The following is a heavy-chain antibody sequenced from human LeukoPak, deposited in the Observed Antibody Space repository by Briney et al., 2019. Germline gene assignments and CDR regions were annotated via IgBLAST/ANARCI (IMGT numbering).Heavy chain of an antibody. V-gene: IGHV1-2*02. CDR1: GYTFTGYY. J-gene: IGHJ2*01. D-gene: IGHD3-22*01. CDR2: INPNSGGT. CDR3: ARDLFLGFDYYDGSGSGDFDL. Sequence: ASVKVSCKASGYTFTGYYMHWVRQAPGQGLEWMGWINPNSGGTNYAQKFQGRVTMTRDTSISTAYMELSRLRSDDTAVYYCARDLFLGFDYYDGSGSGDFDLWGRGTLVTVSS.